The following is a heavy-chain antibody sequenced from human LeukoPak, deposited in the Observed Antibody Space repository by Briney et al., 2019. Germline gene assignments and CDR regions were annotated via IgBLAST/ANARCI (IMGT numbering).Heavy chain of an antibody. V-gene: IGHV3-66*01. Sequence: GGSLRLSCAASGFTVSSNYMSWVRQAPGKGLEWVLVIYSGGSTYYADSVKGRFTISRDNSKNTLYLQMNSLRAEDTAVYYCARELLRHFDYWGQGTLVTVSS. CDR2: IYSGGST. J-gene: IGHJ4*02. CDR3: ARELLRHFDY. CDR1: GFTVSSNY. D-gene: IGHD1-26*01.